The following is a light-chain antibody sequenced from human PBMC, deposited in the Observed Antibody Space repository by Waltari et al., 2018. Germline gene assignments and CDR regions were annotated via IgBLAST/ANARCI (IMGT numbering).Light chain of an antibody. CDR1: QAIDSY. CDR2: YGT. V-gene: IGKV1-39*01. CDR3: QQYSTLPFT. J-gene: IGKJ3*01. Sequence: DIQMTQSPSSLSASVGARVPITCRASQAIDSYFNWYQQKPGRAPRLLVYYGTRLESGLPSRFSGSGSGTEFSLTISSLQPEDFATYYCQQYSTLPFTFGPGTTLDIK.